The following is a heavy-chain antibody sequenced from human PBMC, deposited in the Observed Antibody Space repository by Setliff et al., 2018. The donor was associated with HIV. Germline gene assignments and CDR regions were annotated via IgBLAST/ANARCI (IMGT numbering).Heavy chain of an antibody. D-gene: IGHD3-10*01. Sequence: PSETLSLTCTVSGDSISSDSFFWSWIRQPAGKGLEWIGRIYTSGGTTYNPSLKSRVTISIDTSKNQFSVKLTSVTAADTAVYYCARVSMVRGVIHYYNYGMDVWGQGTTVTVSS. J-gene: IGHJ6*02. V-gene: IGHV4-61*02. CDR2: IYTSGGT. CDR3: ARVSMVRGVIHYYNYGMDV. CDR1: GDSISSDSFF.